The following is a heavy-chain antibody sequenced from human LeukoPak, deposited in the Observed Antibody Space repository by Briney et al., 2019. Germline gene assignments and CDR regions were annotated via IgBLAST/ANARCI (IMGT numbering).Heavy chain of an antibody. CDR3: TQTGPDYGDYVSWFDP. J-gene: IGHJ5*02. CDR2: IYHSGST. CDR1: GGSISSSNW. Sequence: SGTLSLTCAVSGGSISSSNWWSWVRQPPGKGLEWIGEIYHSGSTNYNPSLKSRVTISVGKSKNQFSLKLSSVTAADTAVYYCTQTGPDYGDYVSWFDPWGQGTLVTVSS. V-gene: IGHV4-4*02. D-gene: IGHD4-17*01.